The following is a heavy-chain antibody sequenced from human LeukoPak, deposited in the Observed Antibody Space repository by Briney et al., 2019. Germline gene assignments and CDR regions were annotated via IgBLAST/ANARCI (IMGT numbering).Heavy chain of an antibody. Sequence: GESLKISCQGSGYIFTTYWIGWVRQMPGKDREWMGIIYPGDSDTRYSPSFQGQVTISADKSISTAYLHRSSLKASDTAMYYCAIPHTVTATPGVFDMWGQGTMVTVSS. V-gene: IGHV5-51*01. J-gene: IGHJ3*02. CDR2: IYPGDSDT. CDR3: AIPHTVTATPGVFDM. D-gene: IGHD2-15*01. CDR1: GYIFTTYW.